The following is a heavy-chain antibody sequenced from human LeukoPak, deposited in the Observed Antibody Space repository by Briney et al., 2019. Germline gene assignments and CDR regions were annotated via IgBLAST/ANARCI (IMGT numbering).Heavy chain of an antibody. J-gene: IGHJ4*02. V-gene: IGHV4-59*08. CDR3: ARTYCSSTSCYSYFDY. D-gene: IGHD2-2*02. CDR2: IYYTGNT. CDR1: GGSISSYY. Sequence: SETLSLTCTVSGGSISSYYWSWIRQPPGKGLEWIGYIYYTGNTNYNPSLKSRVTISVDTSKKQLSLKLSAVTAADTAVYYCARTYCSSTSCYSYFDYWGQGTLVTVSS.